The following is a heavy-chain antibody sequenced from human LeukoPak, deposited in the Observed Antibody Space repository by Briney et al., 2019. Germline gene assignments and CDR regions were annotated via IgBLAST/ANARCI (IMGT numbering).Heavy chain of an antibody. D-gene: IGHD4-17*01. Sequence: GGSLRLSCAASGFTFSSYAMSWVRQGPGEGLEWVAAVGTSGHTFYPDSVKGQFTISRENARNFVYLQMNSLRAGDTAVYYCVRSFYGDHPYWGQGTLVTVSS. CDR3: VRSFYGDHPY. CDR1: GFTFSSYA. J-gene: IGHJ4*02. CDR2: VGTSGHT. V-gene: IGHV3-13*01.